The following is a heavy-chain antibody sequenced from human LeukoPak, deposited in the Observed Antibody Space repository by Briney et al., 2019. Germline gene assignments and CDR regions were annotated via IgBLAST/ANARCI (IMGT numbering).Heavy chain of an antibody. J-gene: IGHJ4*02. Sequence: GGSLRLSCAASGFTFSSYSMNWVRQAPGKGLEWVSSISSSSSYIYYADSVKGRFTISRDNAKNSLYLQMNSLRAEDTAVYYCASTPFPSFYDSSGYYPDYWGQGTLVTVSS. CDR2: ISSSSSYI. CDR1: GFTFSSYS. CDR3: ASTPFPSFYDSSGYYPDY. D-gene: IGHD3-22*01. V-gene: IGHV3-21*01.